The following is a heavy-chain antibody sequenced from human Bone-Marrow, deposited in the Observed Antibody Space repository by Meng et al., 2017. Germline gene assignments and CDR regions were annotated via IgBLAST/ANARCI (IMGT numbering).Heavy chain of an antibody. V-gene: IGHV4-59*12. D-gene: IGHD5-18*01. CDR2: IHYSGST. Sequence: SETLSLTCTVSGGSISSYYGSWIRQPPGKGLEWIGYIHYSGSTNYNPSLKSRVTISVDTSKNQFSLKLSSVTAADTAVYYCARAGRRKWIQLWFDYWGQGTLVTVSS. J-gene: IGHJ4*02. CDR1: GGSISSYY. CDR3: ARAGRRKWIQLWFDY.